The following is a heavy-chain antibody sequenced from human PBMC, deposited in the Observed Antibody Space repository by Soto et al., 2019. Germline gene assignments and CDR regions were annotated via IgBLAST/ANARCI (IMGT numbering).Heavy chain of an antibody. V-gene: IGHV3-74*01. CDR1: GFTFRNYY. D-gene: IGHD1-7*01. J-gene: IGHJ1*01. Sequence: GGSLRLSCAASGFTFRNYYMHWVRQAPGKGLVWVARIDSNGRNSVYADSVKGRFTISRDNAKNTLFLQMDSLTAEVTAVYYCAREQYTLNYAGYWGQGTQVTVSS. CDR3: AREQYTLNYAGY. CDR2: IDSNGRNS.